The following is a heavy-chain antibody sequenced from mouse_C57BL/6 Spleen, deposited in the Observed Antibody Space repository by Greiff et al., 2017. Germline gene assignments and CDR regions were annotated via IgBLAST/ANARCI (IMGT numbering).Heavy chain of an antibody. D-gene: IGHD2-1*01. J-gene: IGHJ4*01. CDR2: IWWDDDK. CDR1: GFSLSTFGMG. CDR3: ALIDDRGNPYAMDY. V-gene: IGHV8-8*01. Sequence: QVQLKESGPGILQPSQTLSLTCSFSGFSLSTFGMGVGWIRQPSGKGLEWMAHIWWDDDKYNNPVLKSRPTSSKDTSKTQVFLKISSVDTADTATYYCALIDDRGNPYAMDYWGQGTSVTVSS.